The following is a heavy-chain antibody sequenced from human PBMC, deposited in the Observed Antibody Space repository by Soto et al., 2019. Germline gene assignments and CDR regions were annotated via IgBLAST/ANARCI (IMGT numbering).Heavy chain of an antibody. D-gene: IGHD2-2*01. J-gene: IGHJ6*02. Sequence: PGWSLRLACASSGFTFISYAMSWVRQAPGKGLEWVSAISGSGGSTYYADSVKGRFTISRDNSKNTLYLQMNSLRAEDTAVYYCAKPHCSSTSCYGGMDVWGQGTTVTVSS. CDR2: ISGSGGST. CDR3: AKPHCSSTSCYGGMDV. CDR1: GFTFISYA. V-gene: IGHV3-23*01.